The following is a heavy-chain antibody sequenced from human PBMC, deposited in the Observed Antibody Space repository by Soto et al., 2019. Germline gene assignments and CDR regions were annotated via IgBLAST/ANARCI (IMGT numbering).Heavy chain of an antibody. CDR1: GFTFSVYS. D-gene: IGHD3-22*01. V-gene: IGHV3-48*02. Sequence: EVQLVESGGGLVQPGGSLRLSCAASGFTFSVYSMNWVRQAPGKGLDWVSYITGSSDRIHFADPVKGRFTVSRDNAKNSLYLQMNNLRDEDTGVYYCTTSNGHLNHWGQGTLVSVSS. CDR2: ITGSSDRI. CDR3: TTSNGHLNH. J-gene: IGHJ4*02.